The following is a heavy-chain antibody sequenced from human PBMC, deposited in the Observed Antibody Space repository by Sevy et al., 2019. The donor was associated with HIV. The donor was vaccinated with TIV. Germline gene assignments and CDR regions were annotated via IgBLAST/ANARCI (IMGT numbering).Heavy chain of an antibody. CDR2: IGSSSSYI. J-gene: IGHJ6*02. CDR3: ARDLRGGHYYYYYYGMDV. Sequence: GGSLRLSCAASGFTFSSYSMNWVRQAPGKGLEWVSSIGSSSSYIYYADSVKGRFTISRDNAKNSLYLQMNSLRAEDTAVYYCARDLRGGHYYYYYYGMDVWGQGTTVTVSS. CDR1: GFTFSSYS. V-gene: IGHV3-21*01. D-gene: IGHD2-21*02.